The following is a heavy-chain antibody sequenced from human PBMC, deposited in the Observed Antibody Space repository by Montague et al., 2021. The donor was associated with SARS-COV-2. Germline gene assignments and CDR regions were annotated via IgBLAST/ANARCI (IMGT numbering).Heavy chain of an antibody. CDR2: IYISGST. CDR3: ARHLPGIVVAEPAAADY. CDR1: GGSISSGSYY. V-gene: IGHV4-61*02. D-gene: IGHD6-19*01. J-gene: IGHJ4*02. Sequence: TLSLTCSVSGGSISSGSYYWSWIRQPAGKGLEWIGRIYISGSTNYNPSLKSRVTMSVDTSKNQFSLKMSSVTAADTAVYYCARHLPGIVVAEPAAADYWGQGTLVTVSS.